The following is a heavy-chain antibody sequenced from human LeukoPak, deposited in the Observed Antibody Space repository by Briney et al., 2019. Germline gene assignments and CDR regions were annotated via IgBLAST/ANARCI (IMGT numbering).Heavy chain of an antibody. J-gene: IGHJ5*02. CDR3: ANDEYDSSGCWWFDP. D-gene: IGHD3-22*01. Sequence: GGSLRLSCAASGFTFDDYAMHWVRLAPGKGLEWVSAISGSGGSTYYADSVKGRFTISRDNSKNTLYLQMNSLRAEDTAVYYCANDEYDSSGCWWFDPWGQGTLVTVSS. CDR1: GFTFDDYA. V-gene: IGHV3-23*01. CDR2: ISGSGGST.